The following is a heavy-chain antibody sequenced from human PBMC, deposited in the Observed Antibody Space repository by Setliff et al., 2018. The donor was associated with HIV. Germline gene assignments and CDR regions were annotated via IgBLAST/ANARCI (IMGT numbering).Heavy chain of an antibody. J-gene: IGHJ3*02. CDR3: AKGPNFEDAFDI. CDR1: GGTFSNYA. CDR2: LIPIVDIT. D-gene: IGHD2-8*01. Sequence: GASVKVSCKASGGTFSNYAFSWVRQAPGQGLEWMGGLIPIVDITKSTQKFRDRVTFTADESTKTAQMELSGLTFEDTAVYYCAKGPNFEDAFDIWGQGTGVTVAS. V-gene: IGHV1-69*10.